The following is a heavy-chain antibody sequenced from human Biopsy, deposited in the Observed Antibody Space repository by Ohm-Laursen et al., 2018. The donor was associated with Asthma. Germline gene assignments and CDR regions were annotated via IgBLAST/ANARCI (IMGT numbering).Heavy chain of an antibody. V-gene: IGHV3-11*06. CDR2: IDSRSFST. D-gene: IGHD1-14*01. Sequence: SLRLSCSASGVTFSDHYMSWIRRAPGKGLEWVSFIDSRSFSTTYADSVKGRFTISRDNAKNSLYLQMNSLRAEDTAVYYCARDGPELPTELDYWGPGTLVTVSS. CDR1: GVTFSDHY. CDR3: ARDGPELPTELDY. J-gene: IGHJ4*02.